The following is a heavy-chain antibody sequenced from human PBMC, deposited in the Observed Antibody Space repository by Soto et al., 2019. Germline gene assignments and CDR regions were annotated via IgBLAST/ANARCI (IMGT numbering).Heavy chain of an antibody. CDR3: ARADCTGAYCYSWPFHYGVDV. V-gene: IGHV3-33*08. D-gene: IGHD2-15*01. CDR2: IWYDGSNK. CDR1: GFTFNTYG. J-gene: IGHJ6*02. Sequence: QVQLVESGGGVVQPGGSLRLSCTTSGFTFNTYGMHWVRQAPGKGLERVAIIWYDGSNKYYADSVKGRFTISRDNSKNTLYLQMNSLRAEDTALYYCARADCTGAYCYSWPFHYGVDVWGQGTTVTVSS.